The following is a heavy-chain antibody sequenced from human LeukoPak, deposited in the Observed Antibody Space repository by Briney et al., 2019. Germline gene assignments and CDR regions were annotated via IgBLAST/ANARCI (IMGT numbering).Heavy chain of an antibody. CDR3: ARGYSGSYGRFDY. CDR1: GGSISSYY. D-gene: IGHD1-26*01. V-gene: IGHV4-59*01. CDR2: IYYSGST. J-gene: IGHJ4*02. Sequence: SETLSLTCTVSGGSISSYYWSWIRQPPGKGLEWIGYIYYSGSTSYNPSLKSRVTISVDTSKNQFSLKLSSVTAADTAVYYCARGYSGSYGRFDYWGQGTLDTVSS.